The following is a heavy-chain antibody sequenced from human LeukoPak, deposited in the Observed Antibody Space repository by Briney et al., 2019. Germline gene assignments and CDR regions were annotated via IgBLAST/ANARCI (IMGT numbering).Heavy chain of an antibody. CDR1: GGTFSSYA. CDR3: ARGQVAGTMAYYYMDV. D-gene: IGHD6-19*01. Sequence: SVNVSFKASGGTFSSYAISWVRQAPGQGLEWMGGIIPIFGTTNYAQKFQGRVTITTDESTSTAYMELSSLRSEDTAVYYCARGQVAGTMAYYYMDVWGKGTTVTVSS. CDR2: IIPIFGTT. V-gene: IGHV1-69*05. J-gene: IGHJ6*03.